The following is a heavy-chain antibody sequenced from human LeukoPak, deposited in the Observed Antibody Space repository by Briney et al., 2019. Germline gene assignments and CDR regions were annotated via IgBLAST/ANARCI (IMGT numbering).Heavy chain of an antibody. J-gene: IGHJ6*04. CDR2: IWYDGSNK. V-gene: IGHV3-33*01. CDR3: ARDGYYGSGSQTYYYYYYGMDV. D-gene: IGHD3-10*01. Sequence: GRSLRLSCAASGFTFSSYGMHWVRQAPGKGLEGVAVIWYDGSNKYYADSVKGRFTISRDNSKNTLYLQMNSLRAEDTAVYYCARDGYYGSGSQTYYYYYYGMDVRGKGTTVTVSS. CDR1: GFTFSSYG.